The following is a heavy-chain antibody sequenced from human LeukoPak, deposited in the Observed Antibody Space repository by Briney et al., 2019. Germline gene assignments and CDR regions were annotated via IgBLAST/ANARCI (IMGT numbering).Heavy chain of an antibody. CDR2: ISGSGGST. D-gene: IGHD3-22*01. V-gene: IGHV3-23*01. J-gene: IGHJ4*02. CDR3: ARAETYYYDSSGYFL. CDR1: GLTLSSYA. Sequence: GGSLRLSCVGSGLTLSSYAVNWVRQAPGKGLEWVSVISGSGGSTHYADSVKGRFTISRDNAKNSLYLQMNSLRAEDTAVYYCARAETYYYDSSGYFLWGQGTLVTVSS.